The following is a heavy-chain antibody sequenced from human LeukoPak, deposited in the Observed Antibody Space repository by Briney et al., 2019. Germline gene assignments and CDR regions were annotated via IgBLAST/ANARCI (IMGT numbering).Heavy chain of an antibody. CDR1: GFTFSGSA. Sequence: GGSLRLSCAASGFTFSGSAMHWVRQASGKGLEWVGRIRSKANSYATAYAASVKGRFTISRDDSKNTAYLQMNSLKTEDTAVYYCTRQLVGAIDYNYYYMDVWGKGTTVTVPS. J-gene: IGHJ6*03. V-gene: IGHV3-73*01. CDR2: IRSKANSYAT. CDR3: TRQLVGAIDYNYYYMDV. D-gene: IGHD1-26*01.